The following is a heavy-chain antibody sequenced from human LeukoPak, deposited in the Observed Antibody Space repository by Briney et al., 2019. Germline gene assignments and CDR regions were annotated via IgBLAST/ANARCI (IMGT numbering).Heavy chain of an antibody. D-gene: IGHD4-23*01. CDR3: ARGDYGGDSNAFDI. CDR1: GFIFTTYW. Sequence: GGSLRLSCGASGFIFTTYWMHWVRRAPGKGLVWVSRVNSDGSSTRYADSVKGRFTVSRDNARNTLSLQMSSLRAEDTAVYYCARGDYGGDSNAFDIWGPGTMVTVSS. CDR2: VNSDGSST. J-gene: IGHJ3*02. V-gene: IGHV3-74*01.